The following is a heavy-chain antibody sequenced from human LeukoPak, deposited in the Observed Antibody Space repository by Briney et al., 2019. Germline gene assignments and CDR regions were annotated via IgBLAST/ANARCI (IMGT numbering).Heavy chain of an antibody. J-gene: IGHJ4*02. CDR2: IVVGSGNT. CDR1: GFTFTSSA. Sequence: GASVKVSCKASGFTFTSSAVQWVRQARGQRLEWIGWIVVGSGNTNYAQKFQERVTITRDMSTSTAYMELSSLRSEDTAVYYCAAVYCGGDCYSGPFDYWGQGTLVIVSS. V-gene: IGHV1-58*01. CDR3: AAVYCGGDCYSGPFDY. D-gene: IGHD2-21*02.